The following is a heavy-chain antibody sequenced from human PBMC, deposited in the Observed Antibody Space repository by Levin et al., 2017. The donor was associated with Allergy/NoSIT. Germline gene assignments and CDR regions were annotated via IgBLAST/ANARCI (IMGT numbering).Heavy chain of an antibody. V-gene: IGHV3-48*01. Sequence: GESLKISCAASGFTFSSYSMNWVRQAPGKGLEWVSYISSSSSTIYYADSVKGRFTISRDNSKNSLYLQINSLRSEERAVYYCARGWSSSWYGWGQGTLVTVSS. J-gene: IGHJ4*02. CDR3: ARGWSSSWYG. CDR2: ISSSSSTI. D-gene: IGHD6-13*01. CDR1: GFTFSSYS.